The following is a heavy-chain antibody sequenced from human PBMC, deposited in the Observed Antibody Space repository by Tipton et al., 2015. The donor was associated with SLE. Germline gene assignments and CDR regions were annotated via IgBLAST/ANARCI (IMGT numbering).Heavy chain of an antibody. CDR2: MYYIGNT. CDR3: ARHAGGLRRSFDD. CDR1: GGSLSTSRFY. D-gene: IGHD5/OR15-5a*01. Sequence: TLSLTCTVSGGSLSTSRFYWGWIRQLPGKGLEWIGSMYYIGNTYANHSLKSRVTISLSTSKNQLSLKLSSVTAADTAIYYCARHAGGLRRSFDDWGQGPLVSVSS. V-gene: IGHV4-39*07. J-gene: IGHJ4*02.